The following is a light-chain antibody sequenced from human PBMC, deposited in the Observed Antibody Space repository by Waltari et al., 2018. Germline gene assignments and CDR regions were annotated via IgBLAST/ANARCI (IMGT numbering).Light chain of an antibody. Sequence: QLVLTQSPSASASLGASVKLTCTLSSGHSSNAIAWLPQRPEKGPRYLMKVNSDGSHNKGDEIPDRFSGSSSGAERYLTISSLQSEDEGDYYCQTVGHGTWVFGGGTKLTVL. CDR3: QTVGHGTWV. J-gene: IGLJ3*02. V-gene: IGLV4-69*01. CDR1: SGHSSNA. CDR2: VNSDGSH.